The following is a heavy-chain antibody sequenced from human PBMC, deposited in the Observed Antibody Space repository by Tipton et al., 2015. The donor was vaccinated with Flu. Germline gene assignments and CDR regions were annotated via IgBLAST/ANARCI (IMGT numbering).Heavy chain of an antibody. D-gene: IGHD6-19*01. CDR3: ARAVGGGEAY. J-gene: IGHJ4*02. CDR1: GFTFSSYW. V-gene: IGHV3-7*03. CDR2: IKEDGSEK. Sequence: SLRLSCATSGFTFSSYWMHWVRQAPGKGLEWVANIKEDGSEKYYVDSVKGRFTISRDNAKNSLYLQMSSVRAEDTAVYYCARAVGGGEAYWGQGTLVTVSS.